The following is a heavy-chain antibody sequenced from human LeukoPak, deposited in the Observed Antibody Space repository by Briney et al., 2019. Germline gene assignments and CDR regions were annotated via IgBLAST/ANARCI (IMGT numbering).Heavy chain of an antibody. V-gene: IGHV3-9*01. CDR1: GFMFDDYT. J-gene: IGHJ3*02. CDR3: TKDKSARSSYGDAFDI. D-gene: IGHD6-6*01. Sequence: PGRSLRLSCVVSGFMFDDYTIRWVRQAPGKGLGWVSGVGLDGGGIGYADSVKGRFTVSTDNAKRSLYLQMNSLRAEDTALYYCTKDKSARSSYGDAFDIWGQGTVVTVSS. CDR2: VGLDGGGI.